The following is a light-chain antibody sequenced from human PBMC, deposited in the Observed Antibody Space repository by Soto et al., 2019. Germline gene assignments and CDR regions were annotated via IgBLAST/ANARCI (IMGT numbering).Light chain of an antibody. J-gene: IGLJ3*02. CDR1: SGHSSYI. V-gene: IGLV4-60*02. CDR2: IEGSGSY. Sequence: QSVLTQSSSASASLGSSVKLTCTLSSGHSSYIIAWHQQQPGKAPRYLMKIEGSGSYNKGSGVPDRFSGSSSGADRYLTISRLQFEDEADYYCETWDSNNWVFGGGTKLTVL. CDR3: ETWDSNNWV.